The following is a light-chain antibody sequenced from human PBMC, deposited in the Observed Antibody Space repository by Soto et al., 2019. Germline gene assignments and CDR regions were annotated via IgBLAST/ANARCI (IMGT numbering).Light chain of an antibody. CDR3: TSYAGSNNFGI. J-gene: IGLJ1*01. V-gene: IGLV2-8*01. Sequence: SVVTLPPSASGSPGQSVTMSWTGTSRDVGSYNYVSWYQQHPGKAPKLMIYEVTKRPSGVPDRFSGSKSGNTASLTVSGLQAEDEADYYCTSYAGSNNFGIFGTGTKVTVL. CDR2: EVT. CDR1: SRDVGSYNY.